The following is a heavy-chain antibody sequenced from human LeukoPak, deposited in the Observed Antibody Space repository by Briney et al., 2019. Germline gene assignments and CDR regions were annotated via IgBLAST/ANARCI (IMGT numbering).Heavy chain of an antibody. CDR1: GYTFTNYG. CDR3: ARYGGFDY. V-gene: IGHV1-18*01. CDR2: ISAYNGNT. Sequence: GASVKVSCKTSGYTFTNYGITWVRQAPGQGREWMGWISAYNGNTNYAQKFQGRVTMTTDTSTSTAYMELRSLRFDDTAVYYCARYGGFDYWGQGTLVTVSS. D-gene: IGHD4-23*01. J-gene: IGHJ4*02.